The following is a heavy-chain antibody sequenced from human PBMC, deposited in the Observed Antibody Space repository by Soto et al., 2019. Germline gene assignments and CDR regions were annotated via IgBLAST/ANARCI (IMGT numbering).Heavy chain of an antibody. CDR2: IHHSWST. V-gene: IGHV4-59*01. CDR1: GGSISTFY. J-gene: IGHJ4*02. D-gene: IGHD4-17*01. Sequence: QVHLQESGPGLVRPSETLSLTCTVSGGSISTFYWSWLRQSPGKGLEWIGYIHHSWSTTYSPSLHSRVSMPVDTSRDQFSLKLTAVTTADTAVYYCAREKPTTSCFDFWGQGIRVTVSS. CDR3: AREKPTTSCFDF.